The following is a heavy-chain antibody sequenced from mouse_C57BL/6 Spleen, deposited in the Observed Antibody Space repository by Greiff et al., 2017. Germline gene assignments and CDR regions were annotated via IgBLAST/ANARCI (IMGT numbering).Heavy chain of an antibody. Sequence: EVKLMESGGGLVKPGGSLKLSCAASGFTFSDYGMHWVRQAPEKGLEWVAYISSGSSTIYYADTVKGRFTISRDNAKNTLFLQMTSLRSEDTAMYYCARSTMVTTRYFDVWGTGTTVTVSS. J-gene: IGHJ1*03. CDR1: GFTFSDYG. CDR2: ISSGSSTI. CDR3: ARSTMVTTRYFDV. V-gene: IGHV5-17*01. D-gene: IGHD2-2*01.